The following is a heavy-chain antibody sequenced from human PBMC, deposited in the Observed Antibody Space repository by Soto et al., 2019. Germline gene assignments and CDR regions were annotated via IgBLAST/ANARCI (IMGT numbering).Heavy chain of an antibody. Sequence: EVQLLESGGGLVQPGGSLRLSCVVSGFTFNNYAMNWVRQAPGKGLEWVSGISASGGSTYYADSVKGRFTISRDSSKHTLYLQMNSLRADDTAIYYCAIHFYYGSGSYYAVDYWGQGTLVNVSS. CDR2: ISASGGST. D-gene: IGHD3-10*01. CDR3: AIHFYYGSGSYYAVDY. J-gene: IGHJ4*02. V-gene: IGHV3-23*01. CDR1: GFTFNNYA.